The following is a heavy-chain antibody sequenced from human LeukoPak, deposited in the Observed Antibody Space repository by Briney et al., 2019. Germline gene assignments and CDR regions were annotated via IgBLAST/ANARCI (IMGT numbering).Heavy chain of an antibody. D-gene: IGHD2-21*01. CDR1: GFSFNSYG. V-gene: IGHV3-33*01. CDR3: ATGGDFFYSH. J-gene: IGHJ1*01. CDR2: AYGDGNSK. Sequence: GGSLRLSCAASGFSFNSYGVHWVRQAPGTGLEWVAVAYGDGNSKYYADSVKGRFTISKDISENILYLQMSSLRVEDTAKYFCATGGDFFYSHWGQGTLVTVSS.